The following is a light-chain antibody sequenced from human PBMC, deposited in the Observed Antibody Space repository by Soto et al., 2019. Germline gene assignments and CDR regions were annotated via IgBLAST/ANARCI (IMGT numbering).Light chain of an antibody. J-gene: IGKJ1*01. CDR3: QQYNDHRT. V-gene: IGKV1-5*01. CDR1: QSISSW. CDR2: DAS. Sequence: DIQMTQSRSTLPASAGDRGTITCRASQSISSWLAWYQQKPGKAPKLLIYDASDLGSGVPSRFSGSGSGTEFTLTISSLQPDDFATYYCQQYNDHRTFGQGTKVDI.